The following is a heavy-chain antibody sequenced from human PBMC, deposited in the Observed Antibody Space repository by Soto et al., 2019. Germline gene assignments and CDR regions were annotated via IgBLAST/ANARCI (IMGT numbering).Heavy chain of an antibody. J-gene: IGHJ6*02. Sequence: TLSLTCTVSGASISSGGYYWSWIRQHPGKGLEWIGYIYYSGSTYYNPSLKSRVTISQDTSKNQFSLKLSSVTAADTAVYYYTRDQGLLYGMDVWGQGTTVTVSS. V-gene: IGHV4-31*03. CDR1: GASISSGGYY. CDR2: IYYSGST. CDR3: TRDQGLLYGMDV.